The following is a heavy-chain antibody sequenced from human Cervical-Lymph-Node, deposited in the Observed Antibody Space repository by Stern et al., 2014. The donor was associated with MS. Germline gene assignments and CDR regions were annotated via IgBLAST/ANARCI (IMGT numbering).Heavy chain of an antibody. Sequence: QMQLVQSGAEVKKPWASVNVSCEASGYSFTTHYMHWIRQAPGAGLEWVGMINPNSGTTSYARQFQGRVIITRDTSTSTIYMELTDLRSEDTALYFCSRVQRERRALDHFDPWGQGTLVTVSS. CDR1: GYSFTTHY. V-gene: IGHV1-46*03. CDR3: SRVQRERRALDHFDP. D-gene: IGHD1-1*01. CDR2: INPNSGTT. J-gene: IGHJ5*02.